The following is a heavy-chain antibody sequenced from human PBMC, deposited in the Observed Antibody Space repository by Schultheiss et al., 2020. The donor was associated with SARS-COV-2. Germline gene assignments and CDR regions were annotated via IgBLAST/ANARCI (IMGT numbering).Heavy chain of an antibody. CDR2: IYWDDDK. V-gene: IGHV2-5*02. J-gene: IGHJ4*02. CDR3: ARSYDSSGYYSVSIFDY. D-gene: IGHD3-22*01. CDR1: GFSLSTSGVG. Sequence: SGPTLVKPAQTLTLTCTFSGFSLSTSGVGVAWIRQPPGKALEWLALIYWDDDKRYNPSLKSRLTITKDTSKNQVVLTMTNMDPVDTATYYCARSYDSSGYYSVSIFDYWGQGTLVTVSS.